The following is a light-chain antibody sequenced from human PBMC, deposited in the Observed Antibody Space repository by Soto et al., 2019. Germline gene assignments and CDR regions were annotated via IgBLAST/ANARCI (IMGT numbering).Light chain of an antibody. Sequence: ALTQPPSASGSPGQSVTISCTGTSSDIGGYNSVSWYQQHPGKAPRLMIYEVNKRPSGVPDRFSGSKSGYTASLTVSGLQTEDEAFYYCSSSAGIYHYLVFGGGTKVTVL. CDR3: SSSAGIYHYLV. CDR2: EVN. V-gene: IGLV2-8*01. J-gene: IGLJ3*02. CDR1: SSDIGGYNS.